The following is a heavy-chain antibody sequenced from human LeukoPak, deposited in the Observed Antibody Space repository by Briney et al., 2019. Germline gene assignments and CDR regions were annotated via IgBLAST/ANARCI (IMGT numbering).Heavy chain of an antibody. CDR2: IIPILGIA. Sequence: ASVKVSCKASGGTFSSYTISWVRQAPGQGLEWMGGIIPILGIANYAQKFQGRVTITADKSTSTAYMELSSLRSEDTAVYYCAREYGGNSGYFQHWGQGTLVTVSS. J-gene: IGHJ1*01. D-gene: IGHD4-23*01. CDR3: AREYGGNSGYFQH. V-gene: IGHV1-69*10. CDR1: GGTFSSYT.